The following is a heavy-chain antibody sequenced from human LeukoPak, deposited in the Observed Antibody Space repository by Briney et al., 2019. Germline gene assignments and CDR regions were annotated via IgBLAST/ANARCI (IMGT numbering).Heavy chain of an antibody. CDR1: GASISSGSYY. J-gene: IGHJ4*02. Sequence: SETLSLTCTVSGASISSGSYYWSWIRQPAGKGLEWIGRVYTSGSTNYNPSLKSRVNISLDTPKNQFSLKLISVTAADTAVYFCARLQWLSTPFFDYWGQGTLVTVSS. CDR2: VYTSGST. D-gene: IGHD6-19*01. V-gene: IGHV4-61*02. CDR3: ARLQWLSTPFFDY.